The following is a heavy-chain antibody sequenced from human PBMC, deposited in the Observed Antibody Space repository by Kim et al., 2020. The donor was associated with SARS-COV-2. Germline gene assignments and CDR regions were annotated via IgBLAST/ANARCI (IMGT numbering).Heavy chain of an antibody. D-gene: IGHD4-17*01. Sequence: GHNNTTQTLQGRVTMTTDTSTSTAYMELRSLRSDDTAVYYCARTSTGFDYWGQGTLVTVSS. J-gene: IGHJ4*02. V-gene: IGHV1-18*01. CDR2: GHN. CDR3: ARTSTGFDY.